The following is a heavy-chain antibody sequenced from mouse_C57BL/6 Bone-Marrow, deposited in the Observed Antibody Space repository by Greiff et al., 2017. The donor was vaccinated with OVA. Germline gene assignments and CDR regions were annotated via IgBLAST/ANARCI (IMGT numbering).Heavy chain of an antibody. J-gene: IGHJ4*01. V-gene: IGHV14-1*01. CDR2: IDPEDGDT. Sequence: EVQLQQSGAELVRPGASVKLSCTASGFNIKDYYMHWVKQRPEQGLEWIGRIDPEDGDTEYAPKFQGKATMTADTSSNTAYLQLSSLTSEDTAVYYCTTHGSSLYAMDYWGQGTSVTVSS. D-gene: IGHD1-1*01. CDR1: GFNIKDYY. CDR3: TTHGSSLYAMDY.